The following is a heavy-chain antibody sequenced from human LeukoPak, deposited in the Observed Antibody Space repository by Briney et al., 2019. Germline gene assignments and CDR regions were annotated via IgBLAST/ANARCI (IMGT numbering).Heavy chain of an antibody. D-gene: IGHD1-26*01. J-gene: IGHJ6*02. CDR3: ARAGIVGATSYYNYYGMDV. V-gene: IGHV4-59*01. CDR1: GCSISSYY. CDR2: IYYSGST. Sequence: SETLSLTCTVSGCSISSYYWSWIRQAPGKGLEWIGYIYYSGSTNYNASLKSRVTILVDTSKNQFSLNLSSVTAADTAVYYCARAGIVGATSYYNYYGMDVWGQGTTVTVSS.